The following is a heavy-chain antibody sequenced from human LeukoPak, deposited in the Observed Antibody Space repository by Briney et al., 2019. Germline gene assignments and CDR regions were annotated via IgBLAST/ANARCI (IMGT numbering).Heavy chain of an antibody. CDR3: AKDVRQQLVLYFDY. CDR2: ISGSGGST. J-gene: IGHJ4*02. D-gene: IGHD6-13*01. CDR1: GFTFSSYA. V-gene: IGHV3-23*01. Sequence: GGSLRLSCAASGFTFSSYAMSWVRQAPGRGLEWVSAISGSGGSTYYADSVKGRFTVSRDNSMNTLYLQMNSLRAEDTAVYYCAKDVRQQLVLYFDYWGQGTLVTVSS.